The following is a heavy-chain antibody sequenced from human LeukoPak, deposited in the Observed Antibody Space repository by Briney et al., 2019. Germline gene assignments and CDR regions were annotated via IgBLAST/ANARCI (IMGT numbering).Heavy chain of an antibody. D-gene: IGHD3-16*01. V-gene: IGHV4-59*01. CDR3: ARDSFSYFDY. J-gene: IGHJ4*02. CDR1: GGSISSYY. CDR2: IYYSGST. Sequence: SETLSLTCTVSGGSISSYYWSWIWQPPGKGLEWIGYIYYSGSTNYNPSLKSRVTISVDTSKNQFSLKLSSVTAADTAVYYCARDSFSYFDYWGQGTLVTVSS.